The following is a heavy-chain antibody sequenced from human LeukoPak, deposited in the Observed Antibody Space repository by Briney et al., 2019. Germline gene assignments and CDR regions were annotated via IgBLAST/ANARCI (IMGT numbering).Heavy chain of an antibody. Sequence: GGSLRLSCAASGFTFSSYAMSWVRQAPGKGLEWVSAISGSGGSTYYADSVKGRFTISRDNSKNTLYLQMNSLRAEDTAVYYCAKSRGAPDYYYMDVWGKGTTVTVSS. J-gene: IGHJ6*03. CDR1: GFTFSSYA. D-gene: IGHD1-26*01. V-gene: IGHV3-23*01. CDR3: AKSRGAPDYYYMDV. CDR2: ISGSGGST.